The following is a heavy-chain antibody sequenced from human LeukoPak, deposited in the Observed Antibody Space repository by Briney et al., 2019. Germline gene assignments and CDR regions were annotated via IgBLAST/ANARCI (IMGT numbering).Heavy chain of an antibody. Sequence: PGGSLRLSCAASGFTFSSYGMHWVLQATGKGLEWVAVISYDGSNKYYADSVKGRFTISRDNSKNTLYLQMNSLRAEDTAVYYCAKDPSSWHRGWFDPWGQGTLVTVSS. CDR2: ISYDGSNK. V-gene: IGHV3-30*18. J-gene: IGHJ5*02. CDR1: GFTFSSYG. D-gene: IGHD6-13*01. CDR3: AKDPSSWHRGWFDP.